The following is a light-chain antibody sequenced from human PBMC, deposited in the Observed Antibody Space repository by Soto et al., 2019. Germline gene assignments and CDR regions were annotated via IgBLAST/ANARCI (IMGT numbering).Light chain of an antibody. CDR3: PGHSTYPRP. V-gene: IGKV1-9*01. Sequence: IQMTESPSALSVSVGATVTITCRASQGISTYLAWYQQKPGKAPKNLIYGASTLQSGVPSRFSGSGSGTEFTLTISSLQPEDFATYYCPGHSTYPRPFGPGTKVDIK. CDR2: GAS. CDR1: QGISTY. J-gene: IGKJ1*01.